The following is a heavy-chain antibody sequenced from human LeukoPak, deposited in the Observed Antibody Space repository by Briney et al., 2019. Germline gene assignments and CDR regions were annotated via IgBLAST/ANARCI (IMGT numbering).Heavy chain of an antibody. Sequence: DSVTLSCTASGCRFIGYYMHWLRQAPGQGLEWMGWINPNSGGTNYAQKLQGRVTMTRETSISTAYMELSRLRSDDTAVYYCARNAIWTGYYAFDFWGQGTLVTVSS. D-gene: IGHD3/OR15-3a*01. CDR3: ARNAIWTGYYAFDF. CDR1: GCRFIGYY. J-gene: IGHJ3*01. CDR2: INPNSGGT. V-gene: IGHV1-2*02.